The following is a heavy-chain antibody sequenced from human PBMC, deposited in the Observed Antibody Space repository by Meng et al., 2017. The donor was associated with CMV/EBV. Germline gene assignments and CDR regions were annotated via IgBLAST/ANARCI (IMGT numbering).Heavy chain of an antibody. V-gene: IGHV1-46*01. CDR1: GYTFTNYY. CDR3: ARVFIGYFDY. CDR2: INPSGGST. J-gene: IGHJ4*02. Sequence: ASVKVSCKASGYTFTNYYMHWVRQAPGQGLEWMGIINPSGGSTSYAQKFQGRVTMTRDTSPSTVYMELSSLRSEDTAVYYCARVFIGYFDYWGQGTLVTVSS.